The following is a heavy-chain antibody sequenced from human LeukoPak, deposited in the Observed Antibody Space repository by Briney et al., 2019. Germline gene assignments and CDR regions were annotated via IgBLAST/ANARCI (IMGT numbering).Heavy chain of an antibody. CDR1: GFTVSSNY. Sequence: RTGGSLRLSCAASGFTVSSNYMNWVRQAPGKGLEWVSSISSSSSYINYADSVKGRFTISRDNAKNSLYLQMNSLRAEDMAVYYCARDSGSYSCWGQGTLVTVSS. D-gene: IGHD1-26*01. V-gene: IGHV3-21*01. J-gene: IGHJ4*02. CDR2: ISSSSSYI. CDR3: ARDSGSYSC.